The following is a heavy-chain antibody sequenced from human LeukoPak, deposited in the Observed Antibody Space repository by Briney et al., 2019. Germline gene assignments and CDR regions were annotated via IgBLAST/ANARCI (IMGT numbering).Heavy chain of an antibody. CDR1: GFTFSNYE. Sequence: PGGSLRLSCAASGFTFSNYEMNWVRQAPGKGLEWLSYITSSGTTIYYADSVKGRFTISRDNAKNPLYLQMNSLRAEDTAVYYCARGYYGMDVWGQGTTVTVSS. CDR2: ITSSGTTI. J-gene: IGHJ6*02. V-gene: IGHV3-48*03. CDR3: ARGYYGMDV.